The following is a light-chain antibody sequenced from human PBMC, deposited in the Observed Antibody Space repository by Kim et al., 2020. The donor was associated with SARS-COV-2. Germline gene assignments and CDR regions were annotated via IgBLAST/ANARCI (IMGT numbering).Light chain of an antibody. CDR2: DNN. CDR3: GTWDSSLSAGV. J-gene: IGLJ2*01. V-gene: IGLV1-51*01. CDR1: SSNIGNNY. Sequence: QAVVTQPPSVSAAPGQKVTISCSGSSSNIGNNYVSWYQQLPGTAPKLLIYDNNKRPSGIPDRFSGSKSGTSATLGITVLQTGDEADYYCGTWDSSLSAGVFGGGTQLTVL.